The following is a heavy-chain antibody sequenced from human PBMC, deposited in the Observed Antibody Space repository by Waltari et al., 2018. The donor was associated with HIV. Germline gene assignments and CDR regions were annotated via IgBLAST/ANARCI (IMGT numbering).Heavy chain of an antibody. CDR3: APLGGSNYDPFEH. CDR1: GFSFSSYA. Sequence: VQVLESGGGLVQRGGSLRLSCAGSGFSFSSYAMSWVRQAPGRGLGWVSGISNGGGSTNYIDSVKGRFSISRDNSKNTLYLQMNNLRVEDTAVYYCAPLGGSNYDPFEHWGPGTLVTVSS. D-gene: IGHD4-4*01. V-gene: IGHV3-23*02. CDR2: ISNGGGST. J-gene: IGHJ4*02.